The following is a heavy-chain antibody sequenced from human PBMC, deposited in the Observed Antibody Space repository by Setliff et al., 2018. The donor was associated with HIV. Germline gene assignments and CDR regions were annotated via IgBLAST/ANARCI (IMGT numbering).Heavy chain of an antibody. CDR1: GDSISRRIYY. Sequence: PSETLSLTCTVSGDSISRRIYYRGWIRQPPGKGLEWIGNFYYSGSSHYNPSLKSRVTISVDTSKNQFSLKLISVSAADTAVYYCAKLLPAADMAREIDSWGQGTLVTVSS. V-gene: IGHV4-39*01. CDR2: FYYSGSS. CDR3: AKLLPAADMAREIDS. J-gene: IGHJ4*02. D-gene: IGHD2-15*01.